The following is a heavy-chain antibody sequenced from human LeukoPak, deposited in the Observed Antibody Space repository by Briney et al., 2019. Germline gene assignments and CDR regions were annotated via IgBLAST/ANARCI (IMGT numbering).Heavy chain of an antibody. Sequence: PSETLSLTCTVSGGSISSSSYYWGWIRQPPGKGLEWIGSIYYSGSTYYNPSLKSRVTISVDTSKNQFSLKLSSVTAADTAVYYCATPRNWYFDLWGRGTLVTVSS. V-gene: IGHV4-39*01. CDR2: IYYSGST. J-gene: IGHJ2*01. CDR3: ATPRNWYFDL. CDR1: GGSISSSSYY.